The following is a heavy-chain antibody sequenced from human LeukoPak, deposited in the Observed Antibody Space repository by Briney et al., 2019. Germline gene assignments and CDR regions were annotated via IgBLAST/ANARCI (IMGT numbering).Heavy chain of an antibody. CDR1: GFTFSSYG. Sequence: GGSLRLSCAASGFTFSSYGMHWVRQAPGKGLEWVSVIYSGGSTYYADSVKGRFTISRDNSKNTLYLQMNSLRAEDTAVYYCASSPRFGESSGWGQGTLVTVSS. J-gene: IGHJ4*02. CDR3: ASSPRFGESSG. V-gene: IGHV3-NL1*01. CDR2: IYSGGST. D-gene: IGHD3-10*01.